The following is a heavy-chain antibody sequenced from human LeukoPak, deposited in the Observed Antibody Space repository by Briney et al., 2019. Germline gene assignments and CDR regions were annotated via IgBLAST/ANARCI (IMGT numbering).Heavy chain of an antibody. J-gene: IGHJ4*02. Sequence: PSETLSLTCTVSGGSISSSSYYWGWIRQPPGKGLEWIGSIYYSGSTYYNPSPKSRVTISVDTSKNQFSLKLSSVTAADTAVYYCASAYDSSGYYPFDYWGQGTLVTVSS. CDR2: IYYSGST. V-gene: IGHV4-39*01. D-gene: IGHD3-22*01. CDR1: GGSISSSSYY. CDR3: ASAYDSSGYYPFDY.